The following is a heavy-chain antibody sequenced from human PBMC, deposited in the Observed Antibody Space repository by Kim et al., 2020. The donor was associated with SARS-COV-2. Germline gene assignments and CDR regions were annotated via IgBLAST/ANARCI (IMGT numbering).Heavy chain of an antibody. Sequence: GGSLRLSCAGSGFTFSTYSMNWVRQAPGKGLEWVSYISTTSSTKYYADSVKGRFTISRDNARNSLYLQMNSLRAEDTAVYYCATRLDCWGQGTLVTVSS. CDR2: ISTTSSTK. J-gene: IGHJ4*02. CDR1: GFTFSTYS. V-gene: IGHV3-48*01. CDR3: ATRLDC.